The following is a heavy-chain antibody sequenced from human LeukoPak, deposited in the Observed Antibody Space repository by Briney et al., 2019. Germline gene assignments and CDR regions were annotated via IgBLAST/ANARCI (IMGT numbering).Heavy chain of an antibody. CDR2: INHSGST. CDR3: ARGRLTMVREVRGWFDP. D-gene: IGHD3-10*01. CDR1: GGSFSGYY. J-gene: IGHJ5*02. Sequence: SETLSLTCAVYGGSFSGYYWSWIRHPPGKGLEWIGEINHSGSTNYNPSLKSRVTISVDTSKNQFSLKLSSVTAADTAVYYCARGRLTMVREVRGWFDPWGQGTLVTVSS. V-gene: IGHV4-34*01.